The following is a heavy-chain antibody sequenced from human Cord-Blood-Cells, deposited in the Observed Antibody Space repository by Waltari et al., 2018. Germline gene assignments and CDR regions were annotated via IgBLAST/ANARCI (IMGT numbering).Heavy chain of an antibody. V-gene: IGHV1-69*01. Sequence: QVQLVQSGAEVKKPGSSVKVSCKASGGTFSSYAISWVRQAPGQGRGWMGGIIPIVGTANYAQKFQGRVTITADESTSTAYMELSSLRSEDTAVYYCAREETYPDTFDYWGQGTLVTVSS. CDR3: AREETYPDTFDY. CDR2: IIPIVGTA. CDR1: GGTFSSYA. J-gene: IGHJ4*02. D-gene: IGHD5-18*01.